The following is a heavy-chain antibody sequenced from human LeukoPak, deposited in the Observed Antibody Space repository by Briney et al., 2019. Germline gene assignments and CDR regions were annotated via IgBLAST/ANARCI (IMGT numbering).Heavy chain of an antibody. Sequence: GGSLRLSCAASGFTFSDRDMDWVRQAPGKGLEWVGRSRNKAKSHTTEYAASVKGRFTISRDNSNNSVWLQMNSLKTEDTAVYYRALWSYYYYGLDVWGQGTTVTVSS. CDR3: ALWSYYYYGLDV. V-gene: IGHV3-72*01. CDR2: SRNKAKSHTT. CDR1: GFTFSDRD. D-gene: IGHD5-18*01. J-gene: IGHJ6*02.